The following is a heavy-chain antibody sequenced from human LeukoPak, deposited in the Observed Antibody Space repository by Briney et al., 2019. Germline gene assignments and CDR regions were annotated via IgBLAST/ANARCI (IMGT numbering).Heavy chain of an antibody. CDR3: ARDLDSSTWYRGFDY. CDR1: GFTFSSYW. V-gene: IGHV3-7*01. Sequence: GGSLRLSCAASGFTFSSYWMSCVRQAPGKGLEWVANIKQDGSEKYYVDSVKGRFTISRDNAKNSLYLQMNSLRAEDTAVYYRARDLDSSTWYRGFDYWGQGTLITVSS. CDR2: IKQDGSEK. D-gene: IGHD6-13*01. J-gene: IGHJ4*02.